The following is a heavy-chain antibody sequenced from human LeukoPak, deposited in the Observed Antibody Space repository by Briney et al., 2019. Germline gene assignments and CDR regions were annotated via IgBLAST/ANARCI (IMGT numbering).Heavy chain of an antibody. CDR3: ARYPRPSFGEGPSYYFDY. D-gene: IGHD3-10*01. CDR2: ISSSGSTI. V-gene: IGHV3-11*01. CDR1: GFTSSDYY. J-gene: IGHJ4*02. Sequence: GGSLRLSCAASGFTSSDYYMSWIRQAPGKGLEWVSYISSSGSTIYYADSVKGRFTISRDNAKNSLYLQMNSLRAEDTAVYYCARYPRPSFGEGPSYYFDYWGQGTLVTVSS.